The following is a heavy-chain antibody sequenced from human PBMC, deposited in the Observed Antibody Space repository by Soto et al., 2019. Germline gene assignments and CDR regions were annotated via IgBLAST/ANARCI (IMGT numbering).Heavy chain of an antibody. V-gene: IGHV3-74*01. CDR3: ARDGPRGIVVVTAIFDY. D-gene: IGHD2-21*02. J-gene: IGHJ4*02. Sequence: PGGSLRLSCAASGFTFSTYWMHWFRQAPGKGLVWVSRINSDGSSTSYADSVKGRFTISRDNAKNTLYLQMNSLRAEDTAVYYCARDGPRGIVVVTAIFDYWDQGTLVTVS. CDR1: GFTFSTYW. CDR2: INSDGSST.